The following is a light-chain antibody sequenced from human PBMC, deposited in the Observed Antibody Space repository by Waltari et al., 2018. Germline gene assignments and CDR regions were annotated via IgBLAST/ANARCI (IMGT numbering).Light chain of an antibody. CDR1: QSVSSN. V-gene: IGKV3-15*01. CDR2: GAS. CDR3: QQYDNWVT. J-gene: IGKJ5*01. Sequence: EIVMTQSPATLSVCQGERVTLSCRASQSVSSNLAWYRQKPGQAPRLLIYGASTRATGLPARFSGSGSGTEFTLTISSLQSEDFAIYYCQQYDNWVTFGQGTRLDIK.